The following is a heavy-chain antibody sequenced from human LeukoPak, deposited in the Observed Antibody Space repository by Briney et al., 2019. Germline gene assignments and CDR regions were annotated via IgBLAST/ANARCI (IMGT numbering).Heavy chain of an antibody. CDR2: ISGSGGST. CDR3: AKYQPRYYYDSSGYSDY. D-gene: IGHD3-22*01. V-gene: IGHV3-23*01. CDR1: GFTFSSYA. Sequence: GGSLRLSCAASGFTFSSYAMSWVRQAPGKGLEWVSAISGSGGSTYYADSVTGRFTISRDNSKNTLYLQMNSLRAEDTAVYYCAKYQPRYYYDSSGYSDYWGQRTLVTVSS. J-gene: IGHJ4*02.